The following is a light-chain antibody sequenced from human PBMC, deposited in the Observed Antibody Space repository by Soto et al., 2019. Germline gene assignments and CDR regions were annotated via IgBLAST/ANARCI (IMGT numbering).Light chain of an antibody. V-gene: IGKV3-15*01. CDR1: QSVSSN. CDR3: QQYNNWRWT. J-gene: IGKJ1*01. CDR2: GAS. Sequence: EIVMTQSPATLSVSPGERATLSCRASQSVSSNLAWYQQKPGQAPRLLIYGASTRATGIPARFSGSGSGTEFTLTFSSLQSEDFAVYYCQQYNNWRWTFGQGTKVDIK.